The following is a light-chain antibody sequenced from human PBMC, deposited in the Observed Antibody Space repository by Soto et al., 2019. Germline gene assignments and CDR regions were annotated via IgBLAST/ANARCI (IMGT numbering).Light chain of an antibody. Sequence: QSVLTQPASVSGSPGQSITISCTGTSSDVGGYNYVSWYQQHPGKAPKIMIYDVSNRPSVVSNRFSGSKSGNTASLTISGPQAEDEADYYCSSYTSSSTYVFGTGTKVTVL. J-gene: IGLJ1*01. CDR1: SSDVGGYNY. CDR3: SSYTSSSTYV. V-gene: IGLV2-14*01. CDR2: DVS.